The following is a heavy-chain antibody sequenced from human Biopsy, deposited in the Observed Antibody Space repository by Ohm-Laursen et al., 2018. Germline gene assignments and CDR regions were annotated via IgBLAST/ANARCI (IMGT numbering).Heavy chain of an antibody. D-gene: IGHD3-3*01. CDR1: GGPIDSYY. J-gene: IGHJ4*02. V-gene: IGHV4-59*01. CDR3: ARARIKASGVLIPETYYFDS. CDR2: FYYSGST. Sequence: PGTLSLTCTVSGGPIDSYYWSWIRQPPGKGLEWIGNFYYSGSTNYNPSLKSRITMSLDRSKSQVSLRMNSVTAADTAVYYCARARIKASGVLIPETYYFDSWGQGTLVTVSS.